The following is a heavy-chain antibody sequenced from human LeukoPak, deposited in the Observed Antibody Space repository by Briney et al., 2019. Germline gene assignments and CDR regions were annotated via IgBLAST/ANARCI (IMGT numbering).Heavy chain of an antibody. CDR1: GYSISSGYY. V-gene: IGHV4-38-2*01. CDR2: IYHSGST. D-gene: IGHD2-2*01. CDR3: ATGSKPYCSTVDQ. Sequence: SETLSLTCAVSGYSISSGYYWGWIRQPPGKGLEWIGSIYHSGSTYNNPSLKSRVTISVDTSKNQFSLKLSSVTAADTAVYYCATGSKPYCSTVDQWGQGTLVTVSS. J-gene: IGHJ4*02.